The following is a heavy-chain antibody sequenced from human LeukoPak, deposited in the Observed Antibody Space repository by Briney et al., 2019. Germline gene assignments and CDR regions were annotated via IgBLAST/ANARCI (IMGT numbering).Heavy chain of an antibody. J-gene: IGHJ5*02. CDR3: ARHIGFCSSANCRAAWFDP. V-gene: IGHV4-38-2*01. CDR2: IYHSGST. Sequence: SETLSLTCAVSGYSISSGYYWGWIRQPPGKGLEWIGSIYHSGSTYYNPSLKSRVTISVDTSKNQFSLKLNSVTAADTAVYYCARHIGFCSSANCRAAWFDPWGQGTLVTVSS. CDR1: GYSISSGYY. D-gene: IGHD2-2*01.